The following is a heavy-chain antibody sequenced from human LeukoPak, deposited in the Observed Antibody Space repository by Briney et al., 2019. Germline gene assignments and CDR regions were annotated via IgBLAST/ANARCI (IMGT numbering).Heavy chain of an antibody. CDR2: IYNSGTT. J-gene: IGHJ4*02. V-gene: IGHV4-59*08. CDR3: ARHMILVAGTGSFDY. D-gene: IGHD6-19*01. Sequence: SETLSLTCTVSGGSISSDFWSWIRQPPGKGLEWIGYIYNSGTTKYNPSLMSRVTISVDTSKNQFSLKLSSVTAADTAVYYCARHMILVAGTGSFDYWGRGSLVTVSS. CDR1: GGSISSDF.